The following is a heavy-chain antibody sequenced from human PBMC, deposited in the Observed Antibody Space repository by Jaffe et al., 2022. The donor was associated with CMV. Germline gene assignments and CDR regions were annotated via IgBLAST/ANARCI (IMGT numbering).Heavy chain of an antibody. V-gene: IGHV5-51*01. D-gene: IGHD5-18*01. CDR2: IYPGDSDT. CDR3: ARGGLEGFSDTAMVLQYYFDY. CDR1: GYSFTSYW. Sequence: EVQLVQSGAEVKKPGESLKISCKGSGYSFTSYWIGWVRQMPGKGLEWMGIIYPGDSDTRYSPSFQGQVTISADKSISTAYLQWSSLKASDTAMYYCARGGLEGFSDTAMVLQYYFDYWGQGTLVTVSS. J-gene: IGHJ4*02.